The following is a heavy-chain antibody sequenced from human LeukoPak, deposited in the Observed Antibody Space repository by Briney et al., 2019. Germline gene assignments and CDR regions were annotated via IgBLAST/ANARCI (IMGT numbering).Heavy chain of an antibody. Sequence: GSLRLSCAASGVTFSNYWMSWVRQPPGKGPEWVANIKEDGRETYYLDSVEGRFTISRDNARNSLELQMNSLTVEDTAIYYCAKAQNFRQSAFFDSWGPGTLVTVSS. CDR3: AKAQNFRQSAFFDS. V-gene: IGHV3-7*01. CDR2: IKEDGRET. J-gene: IGHJ4*02. D-gene: IGHD1-7*01. CDR1: GVTFSNYW.